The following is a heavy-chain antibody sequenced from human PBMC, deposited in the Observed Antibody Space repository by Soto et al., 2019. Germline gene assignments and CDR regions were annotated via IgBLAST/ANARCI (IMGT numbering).Heavy chain of an antibody. Sequence: VQLVESGGGMVQPGGSLRVSCAASGFTLSSYSMHWVRQAPGKGLEWVSYISGSGGTIYYADSVKGRFTISRDNAKYSLSVQMNSLRDEDTAVYFCARETGLRSSGWSYYFDFWGQGTRVTVSS. CDR3: ARETGLRSSGWSYYFDF. J-gene: IGHJ4*02. V-gene: IGHV3-48*02. D-gene: IGHD6-19*01. CDR1: GFTLSSYS. CDR2: ISGSGGTI.